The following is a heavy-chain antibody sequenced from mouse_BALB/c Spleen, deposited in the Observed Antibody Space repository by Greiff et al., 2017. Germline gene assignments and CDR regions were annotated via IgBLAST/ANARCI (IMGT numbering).Heavy chain of an antibody. D-gene: IGHD2-14*01. CDR1: GFTFSSYA. V-gene: IGHV5-9-4*01. CDR2: ISSGGSYT. CDR3: ARGEVRPGFDY. Sequence: EVQLVESGGGLVKPGGSLKLSCAASGFTFSSYAMSWVRQSPEKRLEWVAEISSGGSYTYYPDTVTGRFTISRDNAKNTLYLEMSSLRSEDTAMYYCARGEVRPGFDYWGQGTTLTVSS. J-gene: IGHJ2*01.